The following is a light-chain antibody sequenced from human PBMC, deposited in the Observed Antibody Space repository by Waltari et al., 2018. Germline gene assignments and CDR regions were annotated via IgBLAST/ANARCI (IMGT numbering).Light chain of an antibody. CDR1: QSINIW. J-gene: IGKJ2*01. Sequence: DIQMTQSPSTLSASVGDTVTITCRASQSINIWVAWYQQKPGKAPKLLISKGSSSESGVPSRFSGSGFGTEFTLTISSLQPDDFATYYCQQYYSLSTFGQGTKLEIK. V-gene: IGKV1-5*03. CDR2: KGS. CDR3: QQYYSLST.